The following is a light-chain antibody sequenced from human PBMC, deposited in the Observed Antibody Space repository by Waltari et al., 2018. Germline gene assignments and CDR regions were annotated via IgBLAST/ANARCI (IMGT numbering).Light chain of an antibody. CDR2: WAS. Sequence: DLVMTQSPDSLAVSLGERATINCKSSQSVLYSSNNENYLAWYQQKPGQPPKLLIYWASTRETGVPDRFSGSGSGADFALTVSSLQAEDVAVYYCQQYYSTPSWTFGQGTKVEIK. V-gene: IGKV4-1*01. J-gene: IGKJ1*01. CDR1: QSVLYSSNNENY. CDR3: QQYYSTPSWT.